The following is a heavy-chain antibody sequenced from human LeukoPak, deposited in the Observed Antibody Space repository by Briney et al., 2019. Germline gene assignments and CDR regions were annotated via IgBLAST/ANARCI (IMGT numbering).Heavy chain of an antibody. CDR1: GFTFSSYG. CDR3: ARIGFGFSYGQGFDY. D-gene: IGHD5-18*01. CDR2: ISYDGSNK. Sequence: PGRSLRLSCAASGFTFSSYGMHWVRQAPGKGLEWVAVISYDGSNKYYADSVKGRFTVSRDNSENTLYLQMNGLRPEDTGIYYCARIGFGFSYGQGFDYWGQGTLVSVSS. V-gene: IGHV3-30*03. J-gene: IGHJ4*02.